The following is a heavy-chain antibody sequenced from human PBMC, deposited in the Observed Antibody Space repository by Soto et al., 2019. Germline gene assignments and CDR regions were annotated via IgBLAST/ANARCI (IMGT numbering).Heavy chain of an antibody. CDR1: GGSVSNNNW. V-gene: IGHV4-4*02. D-gene: IGHD5-12*01. J-gene: IGHJ4*02. CDR3: TKYSAYALDY. CDR2: IHHSGGT. Sequence: QVQLQESGPGLVKPSGTLSLSCAVSGGSVSNNNWWSWVRQSPGNGLEWIGEIHHSGGTSYNPSLESRAILSVDKSNNELSLRLNYVAAADTALYYCTKYSAYALDYWGLGILVTVSS.